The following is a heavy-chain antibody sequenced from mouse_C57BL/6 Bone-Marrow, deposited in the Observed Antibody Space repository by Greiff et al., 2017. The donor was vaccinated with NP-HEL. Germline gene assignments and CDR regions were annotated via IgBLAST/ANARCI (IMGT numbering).Heavy chain of an antibody. CDR2: IYPRDGST. CDR3: ARDIHYGSSYGAMDY. V-gene: IGHV1-78*01. Sequence: VKLQESDAELVKPGASVKISCKVSGYTFTDHTIHWMKQRPEQGLEWIGYIYPRDGSTKYNEKFKGKATLTADKSSSTAYMQLNSLTSEDSAVYFCARDIHYGSSYGAMDYWGQGTSVTVSS. J-gene: IGHJ4*01. D-gene: IGHD1-1*01. CDR1: GYTFTDHT.